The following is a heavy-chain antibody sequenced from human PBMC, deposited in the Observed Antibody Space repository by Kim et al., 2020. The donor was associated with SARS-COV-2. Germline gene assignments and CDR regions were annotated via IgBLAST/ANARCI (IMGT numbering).Heavy chain of an antibody. CDR2: IYYRGGT. V-gene: IGHV4-61*03. CDR3: ARGFDP. Sequence: IYYRGGTNSHPPLKSRVTISVNTSQNHFSLKLTSVTAADTAVYYCARGFDPWGQGTLVTVSS. J-gene: IGHJ5*02.